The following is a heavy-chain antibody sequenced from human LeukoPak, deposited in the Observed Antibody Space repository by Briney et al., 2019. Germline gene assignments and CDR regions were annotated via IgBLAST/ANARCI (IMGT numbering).Heavy chain of an antibody. D-gene: IGHD3-10*01. CDR1: GYSFTSYW. V-gene: IGHV5-10-1*01. CDR2: IDPSDSYT. CDR3: ARRKFGSGLNNWFDP. J-gene: IGHJ5*02. Sequence: GESLKISCKGSGYSFTSYWISWVRQMPGKGLEWMGNIDPSDSYTNYSPSFQGHVTISADKSISTAYLQWSSLKASDTAMYYCARRKFGSGLNNWFDPWGQGTLVTVSP.